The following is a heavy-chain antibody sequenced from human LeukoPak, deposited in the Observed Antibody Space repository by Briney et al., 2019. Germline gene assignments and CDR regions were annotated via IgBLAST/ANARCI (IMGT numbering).Heavy chain of an antibody. D-gene: IGHD3-10*01. CDR1: GFTFSSYG. J-gene: IGHJ4*02. CDR2: IWYDGSNK. Sequence: GRSLRLSCAASGFTFSSYGMHWVRQAPGKGLEWVAVIWYDGSNKYYADSVKGRFTISRDNSKNTLYLQMNSLRAEDTAVYYCAREAGSGSYYKSYFDYWGQGTLVTVSS. CDR3: AREAGSGSYYKSYFDY. V-gene: IGHV3-33*01.